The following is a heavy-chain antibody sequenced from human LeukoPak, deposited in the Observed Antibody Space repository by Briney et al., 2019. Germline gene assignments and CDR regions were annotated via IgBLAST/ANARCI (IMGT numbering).Heavy chain of an antibody. CDR3: AVCLSRSSCYLFDY. D-gene: IGHD2-2*01. J-gene: IGHJ4*02. V-gene: IGHV3-23*01. CDR2: ISGGGGTT. Sequence: GGSLRLSCAASGFTFSGSAMSWVRQAQGKGLEWVSDISGGGGTTYYADSVRGRFTISRDNSKNTLYLQMNSLRDEDTAVYYCAVCLSRSSCYLFDYWGQGTLVTVSS. CDR1: GFTFSGSA.